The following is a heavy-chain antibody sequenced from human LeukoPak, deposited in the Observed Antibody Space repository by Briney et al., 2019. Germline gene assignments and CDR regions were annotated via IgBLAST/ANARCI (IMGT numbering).Heavy chain of an antibody. D-gene: IGHD1-1*01. CDR1: GFTYTTYW. CDR3: VRENWMIDY. V-gene: IGHV3-7*03. CDR2: IKTDGSDK. J-gene: IGHJ4*02. Sequence: GGSLRLSCAASGFTYTTYWMSWVRQAPGKGLEWVANIKTDGSDKNYVDSVKGRFTISRDNAKNSVYLQMNGLRAEDTAVYYCVRENWMIDYWGQGSLVIVSS.